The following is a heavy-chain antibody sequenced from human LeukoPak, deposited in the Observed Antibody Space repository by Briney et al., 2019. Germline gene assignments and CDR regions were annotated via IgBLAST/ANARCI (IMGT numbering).Heavy chain of an antibody. V-gene: IGHV1-18*01. Sequence: ASVKVSCKASGYTLTSYGISWVRQAPGQGLEWMGWISAYNGNTNYAQKLQGRVTMTTDTSTSTAYMELRSLRSDDTAVYYCARVRCSSTSCSDALDIWGQGTMVTVSS. CDR2: ISAYNGNT. CDR3: ARVRCSSTSCSDALDI. D-gene: IGHD2-2*01. CDR1: GYTLTSYG. J-gene: IGHJ3*02.